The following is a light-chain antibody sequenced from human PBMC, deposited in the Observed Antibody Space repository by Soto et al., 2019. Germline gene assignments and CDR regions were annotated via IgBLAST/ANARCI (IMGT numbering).Light chain of an antibody. V-gene: IGLV1-40*01. CDR3: QSYDSSLSAHVV. Sequence: QYVLTQPPSVSGAPGQRVTISCTGSSSNIGAGYDVHWYQQLPGTAPNLLIYGNSNRPSGVPDQFSGSKSGTSASLAITGLQAEDEAEYYCQSYDSSLSAHVVFGGGTKLTVL. CDR1: SSNIGAGYD. J-gene: IGLJ2*01. CDR2: GNS.